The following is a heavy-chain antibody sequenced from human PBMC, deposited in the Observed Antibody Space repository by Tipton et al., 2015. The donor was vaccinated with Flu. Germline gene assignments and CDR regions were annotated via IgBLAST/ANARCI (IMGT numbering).Heavy chain of an antibody. Sequence: SLRLSCAASGFPVISNYMSWARQTPGKGLERVSVIFSGGPTYYADSVKGRFTVSSDNSKNTVHLQLTNLRAEDTAVYYCARGRYSDGHNYFDQRGQGTLVAVSS. J-gene: IGHJ4*02. D-gene: IGHD5-12*01. CDR2: IFSGGPT. V-gene: IGHV3-66*01. CDR3: ARGRYSDGHNYFDQ. CDR1: GFPVISNY.